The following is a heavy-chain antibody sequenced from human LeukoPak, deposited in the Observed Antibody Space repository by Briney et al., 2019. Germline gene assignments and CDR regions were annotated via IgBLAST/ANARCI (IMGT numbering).Heavy chain of an antibody. Sequence: SETLSLTCAVYGGSFSGHYWTWIRQPPGKGLQWIGEVNDRGSTNYNPSLKSRLTISEGKSKKQFSLRLPSVTAADTAVYYCARGVVSGRFGDYYYYMDVGGKGTTVTVSS. CDR1: GGSFSGHY. D-gene: IGHD3-16*01. V-gene: IGHV4-34*01. CDR3: ARGVVSGRFGDYYYYMDV. CDR2: VNDRGST. J-gene: IGHJ6*03.